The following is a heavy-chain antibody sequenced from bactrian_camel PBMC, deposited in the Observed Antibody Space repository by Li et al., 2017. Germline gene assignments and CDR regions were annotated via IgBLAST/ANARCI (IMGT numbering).Heavy chain of an antibody. D-gene: IGHD2*01. CDR2: IYPASTSP. CDR3: AAGPPLTGGVCRLRDYKS. V-gene: IGHV3-3*01. CDR1: GLSVSQSC. J-gene: IGHJ6*01. Sequence: HVQLVESGGGSVQAEGSLRLSCAASGLSVSQSCMGWFRQVPGQERDVVAFIYPASTSPFYADSVKGRFTFSQDNAKNMVYLQMNNLKLDDTGMYYCAAGPPLTGGVCRLRDYKSWGQGTQVTVS.